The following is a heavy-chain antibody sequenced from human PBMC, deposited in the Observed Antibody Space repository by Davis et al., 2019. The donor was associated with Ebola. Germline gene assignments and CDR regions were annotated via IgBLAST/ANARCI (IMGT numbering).Heavy chain of an antibody. Sequence: MPSETLSLTCTVSGGSISSYYWSWIRQPPGKGLEWIGYIYYSGSTNYNPSLKSRVTISVDTSKNQFSLKLSSVTAVDTAVYYCARVRYSSGWTTRYYFDYWGQGTLVTVSS. J-gene: IGHJ4*02. CDR3: ARVRYSSGWTTRYYFDY. CDR2: IYYSGST. CDR1: GGSISSYY. V-gene: IGHV4-59*01. D-gene: IGHD6-19*01.